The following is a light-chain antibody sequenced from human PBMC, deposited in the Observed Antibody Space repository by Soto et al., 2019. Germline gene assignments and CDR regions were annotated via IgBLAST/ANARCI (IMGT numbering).Light chain of an antibody. CDR3: QSFDSSLGGLVV. CDR1: SSNIGAGYD. J-gene: IGLJ2*01. Sequence: QSVLTQPPSVSGAPGQRVTISCTGSSSNIGAGYDVHWYQQYPGAAPKLIIYNTNIRPSRVPDRFSGSKSDTSASLAITGLQAEDAADYYCQSFDSSLGGLVVFGGGTKVTVL. V-gene: IGLV1-40*01. CDR2: NTN.